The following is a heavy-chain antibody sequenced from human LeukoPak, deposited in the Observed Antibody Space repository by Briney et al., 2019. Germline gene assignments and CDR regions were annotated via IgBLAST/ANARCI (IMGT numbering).Heavy chain of an antibody. CDR2: ICYSGST. J-gene: IGHJ3*02. CDR1: GGSISSYY. CDR3: ARESQTGGGSFDI. Sequence: SETLSLTCTVSGGSISSYYWSWMRQPPGEGLEWIGYICYSGSTNYNPSLKSRVTISVDTSKNQFSLKLSSVTAADTAVYYCARESQTGGGSFDIWGQGTMVTVSS. V-gene: IGHV4-59*12. D-gene: IGHD7-27*01.